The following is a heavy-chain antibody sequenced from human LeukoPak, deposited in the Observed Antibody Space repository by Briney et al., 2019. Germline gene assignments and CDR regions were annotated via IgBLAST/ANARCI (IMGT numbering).Heavy chain of an antibody. D-gene: IGHD3-22*01. V-gene: IGHV3-13*01. Sequence: GGSLRLSCAASGFTFSSYDMHWVRQATGKGLEWVSAIGTAGDTYYPGSVKGRFTISRENAKNSLYLQMNSLRAGDTAVYYCARALGYYDSSGPNWYFDLWGRGTLVTVSS. J-gene: IGHJ2*01. CDR2: IGTAGDT. CDR3: ARALGYYDSSGPNWYFDL. CDR1: GFTFSSYD.